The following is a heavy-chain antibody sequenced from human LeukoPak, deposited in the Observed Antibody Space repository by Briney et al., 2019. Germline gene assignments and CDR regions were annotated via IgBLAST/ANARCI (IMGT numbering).Heavy chain of an antibody. Sequence: GGSLRLSCAASGFTFSGSAMHWVRQASGKGLEWVGRIRSKASNYATPYDASVKGRFTISRDHSNNTAYLQMNSLKTEDTAVYYCTVNYCSGGSCYMLWGQGTLVTVSS. CDR2: IRSKASNYAT. CDR3: TVNYCSGGSCYML. J-gene: IGHJ4*02. V-gene: IGHV3-73*01. CDR1: GFTFSGSA. D-gene: IGHD2-15*01.